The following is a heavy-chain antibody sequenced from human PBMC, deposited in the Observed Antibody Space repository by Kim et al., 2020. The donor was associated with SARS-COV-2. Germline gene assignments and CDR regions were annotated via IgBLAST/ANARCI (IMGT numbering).Heavy chain of an antibody. D-gene: IGHD4-17*01. CDR1: GFTFSRYS. CDR3: ARVGYDSGDYIFWYFDL. J-gene: IGHJ2*01. Sequence: GGSLRLSCATSGFTFSRYSMNWVRQAPGKGLEWVSSISSSTTYIHYADSVKGRFTISRDNAKNSLYLQMNSLRAEDTAVYYCARVGYDSGDYIFWYFDLWGRGALVAVSS. CDR2: ISSSTTYI. V-gene: IGHV3-21*01.